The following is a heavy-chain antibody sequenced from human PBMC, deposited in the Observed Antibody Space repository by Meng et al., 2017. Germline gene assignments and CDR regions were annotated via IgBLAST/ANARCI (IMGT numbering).Heavy chain of an antibody. CDR1: GFTFDDYG. D-gene: IGHD3-22*01. V-gene: IGHV3-20*04. J-gene: IGHJ5*02. CDR3: ARGDSSGYYGWFDP. CDR2: INWNGGST. Sequence: VELVEAGGGVVRPGGSLKLSCAASGFTFDDYGMSWVRQAPGKGLEWVSGINWNGGSTGYADSVKGRFTISRDNAKNSLYLQMNSLRAEDTALYYCARGDSSGYYGWFDPWGQGTLVTVSS.